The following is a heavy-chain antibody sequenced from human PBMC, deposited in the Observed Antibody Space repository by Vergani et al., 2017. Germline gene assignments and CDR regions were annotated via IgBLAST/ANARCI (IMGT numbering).Heavy chain of an antibody. CDR2: IHYSENT. J-gene: IGHJ4*02. CDR1: NYSISRGYF. V-gene: IGHV4-61*08. CDR3: ARDRLGYSSSWYLLDY. D-gene: IGHD6-13*01. Sequence: QVQLQESGPGLVKPSETLSLTCTVSNYSISRGYFWGWIRQPPGKGLEWIGSIHYSENTNYNPSLKTRVTISVDTSKNQFSLKLSSVTAADTAVYYCARDRLGYSSSWYLLDYWGQGTLVTVSS.